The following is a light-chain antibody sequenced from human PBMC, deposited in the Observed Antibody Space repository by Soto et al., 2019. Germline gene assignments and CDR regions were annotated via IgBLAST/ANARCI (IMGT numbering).Light chain of an antibody. CDR1: QSVRSSY. J-gene: IGKJ2*01. Sequence: EIVVTQSPGTLSLSPGERVTLSCRASQSVRSSYLAWYQQRPGQSPRLLIYGASSRSTGIPDRFSGSGSGTDFTLAISRLEPEDFAVYYCQQYGSSPLYTFGQGTKLEIK. CDR2: GAS. V-gene: IGKV3-20*01. CDR3: QQYGSSPLYT.